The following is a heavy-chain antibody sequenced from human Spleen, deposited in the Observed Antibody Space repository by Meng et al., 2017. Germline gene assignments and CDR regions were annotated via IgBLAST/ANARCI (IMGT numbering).Heavy chain of an antibody. CDR2: IYHSGST. Sequence: SETLSLTCTVSGYSISSGYYWGWIRQPPGKGLEWIGSIYHSGSTYYNPSLKGRVTISVDTSKNQFSLKLSSVTPEDTAVYYCARVFLDLEGIAAADGSFWFDPWGQGTLVTVSS. CDR3: ARVFLDLEGIAAADGSFWFDP. CDR1: GYSISSGYY. D-gene: IGHD6-13*01. V-gene: IGHV4-38-2*02. J-gene: IGHJ5*02.